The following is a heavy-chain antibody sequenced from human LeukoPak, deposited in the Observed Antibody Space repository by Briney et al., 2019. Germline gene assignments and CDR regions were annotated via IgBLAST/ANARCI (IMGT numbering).Heavy chain of an antibody. D-gene: IGHD3-3*01. CDR2: ISGSGGST. Sequence: PGGSLRLSCAASGFTFSSYAMSWVRQAPGKGLEWVSAISGSGGSTYYADSVKGRFTISRDNSKNTLYLQMNSLRAENTAVYYCAKCYDFWSGYYPYWGQGTLVTVSS. J-gene: IGHJ4*02. CDR1: GFTFSSYA. V-gene: IGHV3-23*01. CDR3: AKCYDFWSGYYPY.